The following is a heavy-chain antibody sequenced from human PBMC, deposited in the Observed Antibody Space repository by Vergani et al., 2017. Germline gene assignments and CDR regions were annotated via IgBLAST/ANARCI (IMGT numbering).Heavy chain of an antibody. J-gene: IGHJ5*02. D-gene: IGHD2-2*01. Sequence: HVQLVESGGGGVQPGRSLRLSCAASGFTFSSYGMHWVRQAPGKGLEWVAVISYDGSNKYYADSVKGRFTISRDNSKNTLYQQMNSLRAEDTAVYYCAKGQRVPAGSYWVDPWGQGTLVTVSS. CDR1: GFTFSSYG. V-gene: IGHV3-30*18. CDR2: ISYDGSNK. CDR3: AKGQRVPAGSYWVDP.